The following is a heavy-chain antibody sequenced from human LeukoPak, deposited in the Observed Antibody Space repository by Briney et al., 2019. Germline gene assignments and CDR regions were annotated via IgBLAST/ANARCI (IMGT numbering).Heavy chain of an antibody. CDR2: MYYSGST. Sequence: SETLSLTYTVSGGSISSGDYYWSWIRQPPGKGLEWIAYMYYSGSTYYNPSLKSRVTMSADTSKNQLSLKLSSVTAADTAVYYCAKPYYYDSRIDPWGQGILVTVSS. V-gene: IGHV4-30-4*01. CDR3: AKPYYYDSRIDP. D-gene: IGHD3-22*01. CDR1: GGSISSGDYY. J-gene: IGHJ5*02.